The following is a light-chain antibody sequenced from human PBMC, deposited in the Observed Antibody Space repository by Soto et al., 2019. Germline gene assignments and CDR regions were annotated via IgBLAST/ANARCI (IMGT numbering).Light chain of an antibody. Sequence: QTVVTQEASLSVSPGTTVTLTCGLSSGSVTANYYPSWYQQTPGQAPRTLIYNTNTRSSGVPDRLSGSILGNKAALTITGAQADDESDYYCVLYMGSGIWVFGGGTKLTVL. CDR2: NTN. CDR1: SGSVTANYY. J-gene: IGLJ3*02. CDR3: VLYMGSGIWV. V-gene: IGLV8-61*01.